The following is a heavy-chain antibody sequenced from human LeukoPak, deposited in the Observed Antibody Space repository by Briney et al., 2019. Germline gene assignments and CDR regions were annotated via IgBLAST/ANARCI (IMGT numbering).Heavy chain of an antibody. CDR1: GGSISSGSYY. D-gene: IGHD3-22*01. J-gene: IGHJ4*02. Sequence: SETLSLTCTVSGGSISSGSYYWSWIRQPAGKGLEWIGRIYTSGSTNYNPSLKSRVTISVDTSKNQFSLKLSSVTAADTAVYYCARGWGHYYDSSPPDYWGQGTLVTVSS. V-gene: IGHV4-61*02. CDR2: IYTSGST. CDR3: ARGWGHYYDSSPPDY.